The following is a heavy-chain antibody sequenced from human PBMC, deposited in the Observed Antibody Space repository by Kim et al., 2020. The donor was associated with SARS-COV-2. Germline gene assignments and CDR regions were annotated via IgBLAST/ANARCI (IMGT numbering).Heavy chain of an antibody. CDR3: AGTDSSGYYMAPPYYFDY. V-gene: IGHV4-59*01. J-gene: IGHJ4*02. D-gene: IGHD3-22*01. Sequence: TRRVTISVDTSKNQFSLKLSSVTAADTAVYYCAGTDSSGYYMAPPYYFDYWGQGTLVTVSS.